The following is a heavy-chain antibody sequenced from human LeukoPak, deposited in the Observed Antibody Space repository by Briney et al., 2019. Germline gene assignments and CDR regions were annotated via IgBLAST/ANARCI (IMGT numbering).Heavy chain of an antibody. Sequence: GESLKTSCKGSGYTFSNYWIGWVRQMPGKGLEWMGIIYPGDSDTRYSPSFQGQVTISADKSISTAYLQWSSLKASDTAMYYCARRASLTVTHFDYWGQRPRVPVSS. D-gene: IGHD1-20*01. J-gene: IGHJ4*02. V-gene: IGHV5-51*01. CDR1: GYTFSNYW. CDR2: IYPGDSDT. CDR3: ARRASLTVTHFDY.